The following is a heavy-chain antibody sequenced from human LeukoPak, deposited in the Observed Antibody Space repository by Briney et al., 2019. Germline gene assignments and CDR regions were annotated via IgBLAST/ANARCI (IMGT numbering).Heavy chain of an antibody. CDR1: GGSMSSYY. V-gene: IGHV4-59*08. CDR3: ARHCHGSGSYYSNFDY. D-gene: IGHD3-10*01. CDR2: IYYSGST. Sequence: SETLSLTCTVSGGSMSSYYWSWIRQPPGKGLEWIGYIYYSGSTNYHPSLKSRVTISVDTSKNQFSLKLSSVTAADTAVYYCARHCHGSGSYYSNFDYWGQGTLVTVSS. J-gene: IGHJ4*02.